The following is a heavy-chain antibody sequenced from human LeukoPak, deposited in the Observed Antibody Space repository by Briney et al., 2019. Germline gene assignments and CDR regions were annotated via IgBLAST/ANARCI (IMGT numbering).Heavy chain of an antibody. CDR1: GFTFSSYW. D-gene: IGHD2-2*01. V-gene: IGHV3-7*03. Sequence: GGSLRLSCAASGFTFSSYWMSWVRQAPGKGXXXXXXXXXDGSXXXYXXXVXXXXXXXXXNXXXSLYLQMNSLRAEDTAVYYCARDIVVVPAANGGIGYWGQGTLVTVSS. J-gene: IGHJ4*02. CDR3: ARDIVVVPAANGGIGY. CDR2: XXXDGSXX.